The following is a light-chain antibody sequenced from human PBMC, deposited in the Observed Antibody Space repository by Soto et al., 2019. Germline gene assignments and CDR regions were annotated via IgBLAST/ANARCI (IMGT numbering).Light chain of an antibody. CDR1: QSVSSY. CDR2: DAS. CDR3: QQRSNRIT. V-gene: IGKV3-11*01. J-gene: IGKJ5*01. Sequence: EIVLTQSPATLSLSPGERATLSCRASQSVSSYLACYQQKPGQAPRLLIYDASNRATGIPARFSGSGSGTDFTLTISSLEPEDFAVYYCQQRSNRITFGQGTRLEIK.